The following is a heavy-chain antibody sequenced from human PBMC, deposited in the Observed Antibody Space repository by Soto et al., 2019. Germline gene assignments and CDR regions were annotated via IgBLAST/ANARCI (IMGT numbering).Heavy chain of an antibody. V-gene: IGHV3-7*05. CDR1: GFTFSNYW. Sequence: EVQLVESEGGLVQPGGSLRLSCAVSGFTFSNYWMSWVRQAPGKGLEWVANIKKDGSEKYYVDSVKGRFIISRDNGKKSLYLQMNDLRAEDTAVYYCAAILGMDVWGQGTTVTVSS. J-gene: IGHJ6*02. D-gene: IGHD3-3*02. CDR3: AAILGMDV. CDR2: IKKDGSEK.